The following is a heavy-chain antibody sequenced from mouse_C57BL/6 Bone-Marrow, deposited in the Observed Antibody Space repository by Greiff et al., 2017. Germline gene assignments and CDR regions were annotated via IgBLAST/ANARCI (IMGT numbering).Heavy chain of an antibody. Sequence: QVQLQQSGAELARPGASVKLSCKASGYTFTSYGISWVKQRTGQGLEWIGEIYPRSGNTYYNEKFKGKATLTADKSSSTAYMELRSLTSEDSAVYFCARDYGSSPWFAYWGQGTLVTVSA. CDR2: IYPRSGNT. CDR1: GYTFTSYG. V-gene: IGHV1-81*01. J-gene: IGHJ3*01. CDR3: ARDYGSSPWFAY. D-gene: IGHD1-1*01.